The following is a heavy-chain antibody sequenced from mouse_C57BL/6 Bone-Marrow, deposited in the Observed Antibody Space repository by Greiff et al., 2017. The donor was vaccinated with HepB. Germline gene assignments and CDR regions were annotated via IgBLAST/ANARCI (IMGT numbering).Heavy chain of an antibody. Sequence: QVQLQQPGAVLVKPGASVKMSCKASGYTFTSYWITWVKQRPGQGLEWIGDIYPGSGSTNYNEKFKSKATLTVDTSSSTAYMQLSSLTSEDSAVYYCARFGQLLGAMDYWGQGTSVTVSS. CDR1: GYTFTSYW. J-gene: IGHJ4*01. CDR3: ARFGQLLGAMDY. V-gene: IGHV1-55*01. D-gene: IGHD6-1*01. CDR2: IYPGSGST.